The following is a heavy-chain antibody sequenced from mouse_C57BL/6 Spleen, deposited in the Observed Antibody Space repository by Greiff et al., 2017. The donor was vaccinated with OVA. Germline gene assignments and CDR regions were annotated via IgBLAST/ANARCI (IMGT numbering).Heavy chain of an antibody. D-gene: IGHD2-3*01. CDR3: ARPGDGSFGYYFDY. CDR1: GYTFTSYW. J-gene: IGHJ2*01. CDR2: IDPSDSYT. Sequence: VKLQQPGAELVMPGASVKLSCKASGYTFTSYWMHWVKQRPGQGLEWIGEIDPSDSYTNYNQKFKGKSTLTVDKSSSTAYMQLSSLTSEDSAVYYCARPGDGSFGYYFDYWGQGTTLTVSS. V-gene: IGHV1-69*01.